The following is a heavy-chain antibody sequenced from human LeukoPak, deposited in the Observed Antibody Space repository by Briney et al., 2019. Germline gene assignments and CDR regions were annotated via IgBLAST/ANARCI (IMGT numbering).Heavy chain of an antibody. D-gene: IGHD4-23*01. CDR3: ARNQDYGGFDF. V-gene: IGHV3-66*01. CDR1: GFTVSSNY. J-gene: IGHJ4*02. Sequence: PGGSLRLSCAASGFTVSSNYMSWVRQAPGKGLEWVSVIYSGGGTYYADSVKGRFTVSRDNSKSTLYLQMNSLRVDDTAMYYCARNQDYGGFDFWGQGTLVTVSS. CDR2: IYSGGGT.